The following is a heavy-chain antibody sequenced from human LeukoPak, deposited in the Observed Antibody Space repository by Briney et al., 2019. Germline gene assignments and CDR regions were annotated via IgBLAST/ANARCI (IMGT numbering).Heavy chain of an antibody. CDR3: ASGHIVATLDY. Sequence: GGSLRLSCAASGFTFSSYAMHWVRQAPGKGLEWVAVISYDGSNKYYADSVKGRFTISRDNSKNTLYPQMNSLRAEDTAVYYCASGHIVATLDYWGQGTLVTVSS. V-gene: IGHV3-30*04. CDR2: ISYDGSNK. J-gene: IGHJ4*02. CDR1: GFTFSSYA. D-gene: IGHD5-12*01.